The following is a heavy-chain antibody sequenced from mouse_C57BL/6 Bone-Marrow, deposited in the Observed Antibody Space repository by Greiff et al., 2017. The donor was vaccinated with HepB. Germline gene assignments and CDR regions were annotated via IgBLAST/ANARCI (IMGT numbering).Heavy chain of an antibody. D-gene: IGHD1-1*01. V-gene: IGHV1-59*01. Sequence: VQLQQPGAELVRPGTSVKLSCKASGYTFTSYWMHWVKQRPGQGLEWIGVIDPSDSYTNYNQKFKGKATLTVDTSSSTAYMQLSSLTSEDSAVYYCARRHYGSSYYATDYWGQGTSVTVSS. CDR3: ARRHYGSSYYATDY. J-gene: IGHJ4*01. CDR1: GYTFTSYW. CDR2: IDPSDSYT.